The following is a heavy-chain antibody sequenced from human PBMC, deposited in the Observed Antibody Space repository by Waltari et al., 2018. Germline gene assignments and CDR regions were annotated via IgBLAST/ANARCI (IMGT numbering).Heavy chain of an antibody. Sequence: EVQLVESGGALVQPGGSLRLSCAVSGFTVRANYVTWVRQVPGMWLEWLSVVYSGVTTFYANSVKDRFIVSRENPKNTVYLQMNTLRPDDTAIYYCARADSSGWYGFDYWGQGTLVTVSS. CDR2: VYSGVTT. CDR3: ARADSSGWYGFDY. CDR1: GFTVRANY. J-gene: IGHJ4*02. V-gene: IGHV3-66*01. D-gene: IGHD6-19*01.